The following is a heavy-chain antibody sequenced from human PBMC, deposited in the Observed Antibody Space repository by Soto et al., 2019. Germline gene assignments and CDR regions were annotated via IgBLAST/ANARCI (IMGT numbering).Heavy chain of an antibody. CDR2: IFVDSTTI. Sequence: GGSLRLSCVASGFSFSSYSLVWVRQAPGKGLEWVSYIFVDSTTIYYADSVKGRFTVSRDNAQNSLFLVINSLRAEDTAVYYCARDRDWAFDYWGQGTLVTVSS. V-gene: IGHV3-48*04. D-gene: IGHD3-9*01. CDR1: GFSFSSYS. CDR3: ARDRDWAFDY. J-gene: IGHJ4*02.